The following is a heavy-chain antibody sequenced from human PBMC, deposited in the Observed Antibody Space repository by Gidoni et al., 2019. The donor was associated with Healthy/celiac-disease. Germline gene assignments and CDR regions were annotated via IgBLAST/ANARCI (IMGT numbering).Heavy chain of an antibody. V-gene: IGHV4-39*01. J-gene: IGHJ4*02. CDR3: ARLIEYSSSSCIDY. CDR1: GGSISSSSYY. Sequence: QLQLQESGPGLVKPSETLSLTCPVSGGSISSSSYYWGWIRQPPGKGLEWIGSIYYSGSTYYNPSLKSRVTISVDTSKNQFSLKLSSVTAADTAVYYCARLIEYSSSSCIDYWGQGTLVTVSS. CDR2: IYYSGST. D-gene: IGHD6-6*01.